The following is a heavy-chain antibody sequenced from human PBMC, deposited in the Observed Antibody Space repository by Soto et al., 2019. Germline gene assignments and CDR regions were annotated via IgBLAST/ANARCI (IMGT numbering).Heavy chain of an antibody. V-gene: IGHV4-39*01. J-gene: IGHJ4*02. Sequence: SETLSLTCTVSGGSISSSSYYWGWIRQPPGKGLEWIGSIYYSGSTYYNPSLKSRVTISVDTSKNQFSLKLSSVTAADTAVYYCASWRLYGDYFDYWGQGTLVTVSS. CDR3: ASWRLYGDYFDY. D-gene: IGHD4-17*01. CDR2: IYYSGST. CDR1: GGSISSSSYY.